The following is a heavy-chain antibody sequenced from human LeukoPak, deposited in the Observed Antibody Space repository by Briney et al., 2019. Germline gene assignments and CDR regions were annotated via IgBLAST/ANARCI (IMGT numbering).Heavy chain of an antibody. CDR3: ARGVRGVIGRSYYYMDV. V-gene: IGHV5-51*01. J-gene: IGHJ6*03. CDR2: IYPGDSDT. Sequence: GEALQISCKGSGYSFTSYWIGWGRQMPGKGLEGMGIIYPGDSDTRYSPSFQGQVTISADKSISTTYLQWSSLKASDTAMYYCARGVRGVIGRSYYYMDVWGKGTTVTISS. CDR1: GYSFTSYW. D-gene: IGHD3-10*01.